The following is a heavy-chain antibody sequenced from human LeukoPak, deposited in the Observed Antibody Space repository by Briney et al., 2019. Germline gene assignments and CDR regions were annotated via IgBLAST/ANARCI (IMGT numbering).Heavy chain of an antibody. CDR2: IYSGGST. CDR3: ASTFPLGY. V-gene: IGHV3-53*01. Sequence: PGGSLRLSCEVSGFIVSSNYMSWVRQAPGEGLEWVSVIYSGGSTDYADSVKGRFTIFRDTSKNTLYLQMNSLRVEDTAVYYCASTFPLGYWGQGTLVTVSS. J-gene: IGHJ4*02. CDR1: GFIVSSNY.